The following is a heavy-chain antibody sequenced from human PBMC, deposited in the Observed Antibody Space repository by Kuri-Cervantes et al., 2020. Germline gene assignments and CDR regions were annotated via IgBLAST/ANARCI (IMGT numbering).Heavy chain of an antibody. Sequence: LSLTCAASGFTVSSNYMSWVRQAPGKGLEWVSVIYSGGSTYYADSVKGRFTISRDNARDSLYLQMNSLRDEDTAVYYCARDPSGSPGYWGQGTLVTVSS. CDR3: ARDPSGSPGY. J-gene: IGHJ4*02. CDR2: IYSGGST. V-gene: IGHV3-66*01. CDR1: GFTVSSNY. D-gene: IGHD1-26*01.